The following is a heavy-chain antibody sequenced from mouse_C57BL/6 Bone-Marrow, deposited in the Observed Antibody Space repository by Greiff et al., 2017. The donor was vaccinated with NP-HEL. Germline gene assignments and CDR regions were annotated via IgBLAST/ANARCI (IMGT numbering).Heavy chain of an antibody. V-gene: IGHV1-53*01. Sequence: VQLQQSGTELVKPGASVKLSCKASGYTFTSYWMHWVKQRPGQGLEWIGNINPSNGGTNYNEKFKSKATLTVDKSSSTAYMQLSSLTSEDSAVYYCASCGLFTTVVATHWYFDVWGTGTTVTVSS. CDR1: GYTFTSYW. CDR2: INPSNGGT. J-gene: IGHJ1*03. D-gene: IGHD1-1*01. CDR3: ASCGLFTTVVATHWYFDV.